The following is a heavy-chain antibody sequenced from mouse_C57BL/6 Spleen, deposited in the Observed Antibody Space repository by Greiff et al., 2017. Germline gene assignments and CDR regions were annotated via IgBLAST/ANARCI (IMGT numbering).Heavy chain of an antibody. CDR3: ARLSFLYAMDY. CDR2: INPNNGGT. V-gene: IGHV1-26*01. Sequence: EVQLQQSGPELVKPGASVKISCKASGYTFTDYYMNWVKQSHGKSLEWIGDINPNNGGTSYNQKFKGKATLTVDKSSSTAYMELRSLTSEDSAVYYCARLSFLYAMDYWGQGTSVTVSS. CDR1: GYTFTDYY. J-gene: IGHJ4*01.